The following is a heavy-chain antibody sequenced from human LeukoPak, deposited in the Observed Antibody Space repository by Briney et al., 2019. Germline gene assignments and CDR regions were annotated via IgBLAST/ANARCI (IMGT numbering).Heavy chain of an antibody. CDR2: ISGSGGST. CDR3: AKDRLRDPFGY. D-gene: IGHD5-12*01. J-gene: IGHJ4*02. CDR1: GFTFSSYA. V-gene: IGHV3-23*01. Sequence: GGSLRLSCAASGFTFSSYAMSWVRQAPGKGLEWVSAISGSGGSTYYADSVKSRFTISRDNSKNTLYLQMNSLRAEDTAVYYCAKDRLRDPFGYWGQGTLVTVSS.